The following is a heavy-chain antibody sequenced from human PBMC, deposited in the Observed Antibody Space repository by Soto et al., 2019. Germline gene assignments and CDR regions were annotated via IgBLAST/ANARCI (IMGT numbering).Heavy chain of an antibody. CDR2: ISSSGSTI. CDR1: GFTCSSYE. Sequence: GGSLRLCCAASGFTCSSYEMNWVRKAPGKGLEWVSYISSSGSTIYYADSVKGRFTISRDNAKNSLYLQMNSLRAEDTAVYYCASSSYSSGWFGRGYFDYWGQGTLVTVSS. V-gene: IGHV3-48*03. CDR3: ASSSYSSGWFGRGYFDY. J-gene: IGHJ4*02. D-gene: IGHD6-19*01.